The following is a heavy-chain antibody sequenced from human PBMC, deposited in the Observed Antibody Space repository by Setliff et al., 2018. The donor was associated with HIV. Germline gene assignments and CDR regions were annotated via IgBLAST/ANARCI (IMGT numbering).Heavy chain of an antibody. J-gene: IGHJ4*02. D-gene: IGHD6-25*01. Sequence: ASVKVSCKASGYSFTDYPLHWVRQAPGQGLEWMGWINPNTGDTRYAQNFQGRVTVTRDTSISTAYLELNRLQSDDTAMYFCARVRLGYNDLTPPRYTHALGYWGQGTLVTSPQ. CDR2: INPNTGDT. CDR1: GYSFTDYP. V-gene: IGHV1-2*02. CDR3: ARVRLGYNDLTPPRYTHALGY.